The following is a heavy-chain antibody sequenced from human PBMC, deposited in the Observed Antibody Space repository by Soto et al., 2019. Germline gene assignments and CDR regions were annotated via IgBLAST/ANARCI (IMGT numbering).Heavy chain of an antibody. CDR3: ARDNYCSGGSCYVLYFQH. CDR1: GYTFTSYG. Sequence: QVQLVQSGAEVKKPGASVKVSCKASGYTFTSYGISWVRQAPGQGLEWMGWISGYNGNTNYAQKLQGRVTMTTDTSTSTAYMELRNLRSYDTAVYYCARDNYCSGGSCYVLYFQHWGQGTLVTVSS. J-gene: IGHJ1*01. V-gene: IGHV1-18*01. D-gene: IGHD2-15*01. CDR2: ISGYNGNT.